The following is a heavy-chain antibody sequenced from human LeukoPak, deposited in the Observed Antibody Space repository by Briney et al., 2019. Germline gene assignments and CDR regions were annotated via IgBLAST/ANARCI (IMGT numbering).Heavy chain of an antibody. CDR2: IYHSGTA. CDR1: GGSINSGGYY. J-gene: IGHJ5*02. V-gene: IGHV4-31*03. D-gene: IGHD3-22*01. CDR3: ARRPDDSGNYYQNWFGP. Sequence: SETLSLTCTVSGGSINSGGYYWGWIRQHPEKGLEWIGYIYHSGTAYYNPSLQSRVTISVDTSKNQFSLNLSSVTAADTAVYYCARRPDDSGNYYQNWFGPWGQGTLVTVSS.